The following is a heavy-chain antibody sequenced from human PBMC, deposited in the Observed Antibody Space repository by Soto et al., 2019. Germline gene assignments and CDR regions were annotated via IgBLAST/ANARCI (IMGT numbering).Heavy chain of an antibody. D-gene: IGHD4-17*01. J-gene: IGHJ3*02. CDR3: ARSLLADDYGGDFFAFDI. V-gene: IGHV4-30-4*01. CDR1: GGSISSGDYY. Sequence: QVQLQESGPGLVKPSQTLSLTCTVSGGSISSGDYYWSWIRQRPGKGLEWIGYIYYSGSTHYNPSLKRRVTISVDTSKNQFSLKLSSVTAADTAVYSCARSLLADDYGGDFFAFDIWGQGTMVTVSS. CDR2: IYYSGST.